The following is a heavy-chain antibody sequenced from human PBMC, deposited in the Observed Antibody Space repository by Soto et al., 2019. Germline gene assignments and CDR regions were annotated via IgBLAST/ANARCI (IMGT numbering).Heavy chain of an antibody. CDR3: ARDLHYYYGMDV. CDR2: IWYDGSNK. CDR1: GFTFRSYG. Sequence: GGSLRLSCAASGFTFRSYGMHWVRQAPGKGLEWVAVIWYDGSNKYYADSVKGRFTISRDNSKNTLYLQMNSLRAEDTAVYYCARDLHYYYGMDVRGQGTTVTVSS. J-gene: IGHJ6*02. V-gene: IGHV3-33*01.